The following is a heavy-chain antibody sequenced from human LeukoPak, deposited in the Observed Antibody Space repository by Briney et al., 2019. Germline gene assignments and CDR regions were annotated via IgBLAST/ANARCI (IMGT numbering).Heavy chain of an antibody. Sequence: GGSLRLSCAASGFTFSSYEMNWVRQAPGKGLEWVSYISSSSYTNYADSVKGRFTISRDNAKNSLYLQMNSLRAEDTAVYYCATWGDDRGNYWGQGTLVTVSS. V-gene: IGHV3-48*03. CDR1: GFTFSSYE. CDR3: ATWGDDRGNY. CDR2: ISSSSYT. J-gene: IGHJ4*02. D-gene: IGHD3-10*02.